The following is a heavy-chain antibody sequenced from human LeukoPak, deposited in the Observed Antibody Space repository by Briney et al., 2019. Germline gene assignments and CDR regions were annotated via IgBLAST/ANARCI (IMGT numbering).Heavy chain of an antibody. CDR2: IYPGDSDT. CDR3: ARQNDFRLDY. Sequence: GESLKISCKGSGYTFSSYWIGWVRQMPEKGLEWMGIIYPGDSDTRYSPSLQGQVTISVDTSIGTAYLQWSSLKASDTAIYYSARQNDFRLDYWGQGTLVTVSS. V-gene: IGHV5-51*01. D-gene: IGHD3-3*01. J-gene: IGHJ4*02. CDR1: GYTFSSYW.